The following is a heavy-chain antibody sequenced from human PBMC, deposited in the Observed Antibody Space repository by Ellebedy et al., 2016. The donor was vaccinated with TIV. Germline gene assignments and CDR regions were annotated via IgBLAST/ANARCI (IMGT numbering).Heavy chain of an antibody. CDR1: GGSISSSSYY. J-gene: IGHJ4*02. CDR3: ARLNALGYCSGGSCYLFDY. V-gene: IGHV4-39*01. CDR2: IYYSGST. Sequence: MPGGSLRLSCTVSGGSISSSSYYWGWIRQPPGKGLEWIGSIYYSGSTYYNPSLKSRVTISVDTSKNQFSLKLSSVTAADTAVYYCARLNALGYCSGGSCYLFDYWGQGTLVTVSS. D-gene: IGHD2-15*01.